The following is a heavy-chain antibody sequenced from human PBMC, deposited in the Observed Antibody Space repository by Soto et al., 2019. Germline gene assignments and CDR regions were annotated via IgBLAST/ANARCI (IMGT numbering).Heavy chain of an antibody. CDR3: ARGGPPSLN. Sequence: QVQLVQSGAEVKKPGASVKVSCKASGYTFTSYGISWVRQAPGQGLEWMGWIRAYNGNTNYPQKLRGRVTMTTDTSTSTVYLELRSQRSDDTAVDYCARGGPPSLNWDQGTLVTVSS. D-gene: IGHD2-2*01. J-gene: IGHJ4*02. V-gene: IGHV1-18*01. CDR1: GYTFTSYG. CDR2: IRAYNGNT.